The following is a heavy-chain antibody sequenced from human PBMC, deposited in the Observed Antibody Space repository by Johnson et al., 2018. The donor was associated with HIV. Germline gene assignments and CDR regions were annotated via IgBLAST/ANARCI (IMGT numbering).Heavy chain of an antibody. CDR1: GFTFSDYY. D-gene: IGHD5-24*01. CDR2: ISRSGITT. Sequence: QVQLVESGGGLVKPGGSLRLSCAASGFTFSDYYMTWIRQAPGKGLEWVSYISRSGITTYYADSVKGLCTISRDNAKNSLYLQMNSLRAEDTAVYYCAREVRRWLQFDAFDIWGQGTMVTVSS. V-gene: IGHV3-11*04. CDR3: AREVRRWLQFDAFDI. J-gene: IGHJ3*02.